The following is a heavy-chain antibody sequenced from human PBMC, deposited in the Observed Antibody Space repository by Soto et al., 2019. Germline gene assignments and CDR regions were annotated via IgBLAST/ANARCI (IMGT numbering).Heavy chain of an antibody. CDR3: AKAKLTVINYFDY. D-gene: IGHD2-21*02. Sequence: GGSLRLSCAASGFTFSSYAMTWVRQAPGKGLEWVSGISGSGDSTHYADSVKGRFTVSRDNSKNTLYLQMNSLRAEDTAVYYCAKAKLTVINYFDYWGQGTLVTVSS. V-gene: IGHV3-23*01. J-gene: IGHJ4*02. CDR2: ISGSGDST. CDR1: GFTFSSYA.